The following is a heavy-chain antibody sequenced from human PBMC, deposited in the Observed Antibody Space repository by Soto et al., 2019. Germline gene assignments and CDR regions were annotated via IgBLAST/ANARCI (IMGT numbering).Heavy chain of an antibody. Sequence: QVQLVESGGGVVQPGRSLRLSCAASGFTFSSYGMHWVRQAPGKGLEWVAVISYDGSNKYYADSVKGRFTISRDNSKNTLYVQMNSLRSEDTAVYYCGKGKLWFGGPFDYWGQGPLVTVSS. J-gene: IGHJ4*02. CDR2: ISYDGSNK. D-gene: IGHD3-10*01. CDR1: GFTFSSYG. CDR3: GKGKLWFGGPFDY. V-gene: IGHV3-30*18.